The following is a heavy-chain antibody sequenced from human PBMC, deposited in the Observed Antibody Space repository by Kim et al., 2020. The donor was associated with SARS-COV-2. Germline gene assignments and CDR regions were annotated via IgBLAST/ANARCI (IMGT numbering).Heavy chain of an antibody. J-gene: IGHJ5*02. CDR1: GGSFSGYY. D-gene: IGHD3-10*01. V-gene: IGHV4-34*01. CDR2: INHSGST. Sequence: SETLSLTCAVYGGSFSGYYWSWIRQPPGKGLEWIGEINHSGSTNYNPSLKSRVTISVDTSKNQFSLKLSSVTAADTAVYYWSRGLRPLWFGDPPNWFDPWGQGTLVTVSS. CDR3: SRGLRPLWFGDPPNWFDP.